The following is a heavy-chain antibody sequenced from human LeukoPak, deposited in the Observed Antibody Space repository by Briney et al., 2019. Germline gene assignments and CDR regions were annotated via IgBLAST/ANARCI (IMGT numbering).Heavy chain of an antibody. D-gene: IGHD3-10*01. V-gene: IGHV4-39*01. CDR2: IHHSGST. J-gene: IGHJ4*02. Sequence: PSETLSLTCTVSGGSISSSSYYWGWIRQPPGKGLEWIGSIHHSGSTYYNPSLKSRVTISVDTSKNQFSLKLRSVTATDTAVYYCARLPTDYYGSGSLDGWGQGTLVTVSS. CDR3: ARLPTDYYGSGSLDG. CDR1: GGSISSSSYY.